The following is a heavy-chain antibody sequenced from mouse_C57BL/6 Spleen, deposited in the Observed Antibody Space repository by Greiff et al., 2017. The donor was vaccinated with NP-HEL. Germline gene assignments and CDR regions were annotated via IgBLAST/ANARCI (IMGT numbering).Heavy chain of an antibody. J-gene: IGHJ2*01. CDR2: ISNGGGST. CDR3: ARPSNWDGYFDY. V-gene: IGHV5-12*01. Sequence: DVMLVESGGGLVQPGGSLKLSCAASGFTFSDYYMYWVRQTPEKRLEWVAYISNGGGSTYYPDTVKGRFTISRDNAKNTLYLQMSRLKSEDTAMYYCARPSNWDGYFDYWGQGTTLTVSS. D-gene: IGHD4-1*01. CDR1: GFTFSDYY.